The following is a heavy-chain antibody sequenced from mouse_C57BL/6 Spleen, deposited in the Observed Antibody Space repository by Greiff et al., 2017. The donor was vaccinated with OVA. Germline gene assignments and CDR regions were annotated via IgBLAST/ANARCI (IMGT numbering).Heavy chain of an antibody. Sequence: EVQLQQSGPELVKPGASVKISCKASGYSFTDYNMNWVKQSNGKSREWIGVINSNYGTTSYNQKFKGKATFTVDQSSCTAYMQLNSLTSEDSAVYYCARSWGYDYDAYAMDYWGQGTSVTVSS. V-gene: IGHV1-39*01. D-gene: IGHD2-4*01. CDR2: INSNYGTT. CDR1: GYSFTDYN. J-gene: IGHJ4*01. CDR3: ARSWGYDYDAYAMDY.